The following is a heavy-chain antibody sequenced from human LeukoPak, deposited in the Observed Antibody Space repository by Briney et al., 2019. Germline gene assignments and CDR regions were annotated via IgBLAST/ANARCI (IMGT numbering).Heavy chain of an antibody. J-gene: IGHJ4*02. CDR1: GFTSSNYW. Sequence: GGSLRLSCAASGFTSSNYWMSWVRQAPRKGLEWVADIKQDGSEKYYVDSVKGRFTISRDNAKNSLYLQMNSLRAEDTAVYYCARDRGSSGWYEFDYWGQGTLVTVSS. D-gene: IGHD6-19*01. CDR2: IKQDGSEK. CDR3: ARDRGSSGWYEFDY. V-gene: IGHV3-7*01.